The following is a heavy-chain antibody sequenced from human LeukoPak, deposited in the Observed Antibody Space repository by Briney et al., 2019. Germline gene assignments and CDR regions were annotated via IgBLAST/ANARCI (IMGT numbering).Heavy chain of an antibody. D-gene: IGHD2-21*02. V-gene: IGHV1-69*13. CDR2: IIPMSGTA. CDR1: GGTFSSYA. Sequence: SVKVSCEASGGTFSSYAISWVRQAPGQGLEWMGGIIPMSGTANYAQKFQGRVTIIADESTSTAYMELSSLRSEDTAVYYCASTRIVVVTASNWFDPWGQGTLVTVSS. J-gene: IGHJ5*02. CDR3: ASTRIVVVTASNWFDP.